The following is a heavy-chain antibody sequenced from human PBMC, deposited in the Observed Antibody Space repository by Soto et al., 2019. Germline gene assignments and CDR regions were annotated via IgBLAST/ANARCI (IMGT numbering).Heavy chain of an antibody. CDR3: ASLYYDFWSGYPYYGMDV. J-gene: IGHJ6*02. CDR1: GYTFTSYG. D-gene: IGHD3-3*01. V-gene: IGHV1-18*01. Sequence: AAGKVSCKASGYTFTSYGISWVRQAPGQGLEWMGWISAYNGNTNYAQKLQGRVTMTTDTSTSTAYMELRSLRSDDTAVYYCASLYYDFWSGYPYYGMDVWGQGTTVTVSS. CDR2: ISAYNGNT.